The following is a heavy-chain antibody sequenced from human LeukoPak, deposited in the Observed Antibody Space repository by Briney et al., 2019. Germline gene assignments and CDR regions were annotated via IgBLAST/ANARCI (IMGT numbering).Heavy chain of an antibody. J-gene: IGHJ6*03. CDR2: FDPEDGET. CDR1: GYTLTELS. CDR3: ATTTQGGLEWLLEGYMDV. Sequence: GASVKVSCKVSGYTLTELSMHWVRQAPGKGLEWMGGFDPEDGETIYAQKFQGRVTMTEDTSTDTAYMELSSLRSEDTAVYYCATTTQGGLEWLLEGYMDVWGKGTTVTVSS. V-gene: IGHV1-24*01. D-gene: IGHD3-3*01.